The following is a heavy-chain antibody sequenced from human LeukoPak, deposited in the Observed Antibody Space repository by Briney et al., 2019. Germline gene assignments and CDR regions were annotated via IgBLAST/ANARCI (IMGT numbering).Heavy chain of an antibody. Sequence: GASVKVSCRASGYTFTGYYMHWVRQAPGQGLEWMGWINPNSGGTNYAQKFQGRVTMTRDTSISTAYMELSKLRSDDTAVYYCASITFSGWYGVDYWGQGTLVTVSS. J-gene: IGHJ4*02. V-gene: IGHV1-2*02. CDR3: ASITFSGWYGVDY. CDR1: GYTFTGYY. D-gene: IGHD6-19*01. CDR2: INPNSGGT.